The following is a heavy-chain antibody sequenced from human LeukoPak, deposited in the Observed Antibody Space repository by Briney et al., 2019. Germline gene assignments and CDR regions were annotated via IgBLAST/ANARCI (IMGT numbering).Heavy chain of an antibody. D-gene: IGHD4-17*01. V-gene: IGHV3-21*01. CDR2: ISSSSSYI. Sequence: GGSLRLSCAASGFTFSSYSMNWVRQAPGKGLEWVSSISSSSSYIYYADSVKGRFTISRDNAKNSLYLQMNSLRAEDTAVYYCARYPLTTVTTYPYYFDYWGQGTLVTVSS. CDR3: ARYPLTTVTTYPYYFDY. J-gene: IGHJ4*02. CDR1: GFTFSSYS.